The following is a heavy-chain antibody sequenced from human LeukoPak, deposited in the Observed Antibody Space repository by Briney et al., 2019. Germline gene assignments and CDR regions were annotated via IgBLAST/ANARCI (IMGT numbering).Heavy chain of an antibody. D-gene: IGHD5-18*01. CDR1: GFPFTTYW. CDR3: ASGYNYALHS. J-gene: IGHJ4*02. CDR2: LSSDGSRS. Sequence: GGSLRLSCVTSGFPFTTYWIHWIRQAPGKGLEWVSRLSSDGSRSTYADSVKGRFIISRDNPKNSLFLLMNSLRAEDTAVYYCASGYNYALHSWGQGTPLTVSS. V-gene: IGHV3-74*03.